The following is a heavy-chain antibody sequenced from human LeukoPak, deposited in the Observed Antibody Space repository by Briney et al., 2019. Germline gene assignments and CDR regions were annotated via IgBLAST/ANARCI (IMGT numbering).Heavy chain of an antibody. CDR3: ARDPNVIFGVEQFDY. V-gene: IGHV1-18*04. Sequence: ASVTVSSKATGYTFTDYYRHALRQAPGRGRAGMGWISAYNGNTNYAQKLQGRVTMTTDTSTSTAYMELRGLRSDDTAVYYCARDPNVIFGVEQFDYWGQGTLVTVSS. J-gene: IGHJ4*02. CDR1: GYTFTDYY. D-gene: IGHD3-3*01. CDR2: ISAYNGNT.